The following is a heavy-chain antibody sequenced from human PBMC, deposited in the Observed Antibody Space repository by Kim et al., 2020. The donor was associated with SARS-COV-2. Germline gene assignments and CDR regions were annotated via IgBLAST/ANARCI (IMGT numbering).Heavy chain of an antibody. CDR2: ISGSGGST. V-gene: IGHV3-23*01. J-gene: IGHJ5*02. Sequence: GGSLRLSCAASGFTFSSYAMSWVRQAPGKGLEWVSVISGSGGSTYYADSVKGRFTISRDNSKNTLYLQMNSLRAEDTAVYYCAKEARISEVTIFGVVSSPNWFDPWGQGTLVTVSS. D-gene: IGHD3-3*01. CDR3: AKEARISEVTIFGVVSSPNWFDP. CDR1: GFTFSSYA.